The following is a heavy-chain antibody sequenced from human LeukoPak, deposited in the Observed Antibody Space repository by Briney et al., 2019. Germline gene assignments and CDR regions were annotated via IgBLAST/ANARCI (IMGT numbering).Heavy chain of an antibody. J-gene: IGHJ5*02. CDR2: IKQDGTEK. D-gene: IGHD3-10*01. Sequence: GGSLRLSFVASGFTFSSYWMSWVRQAPGEGLEWVANIKQDGTEKNYVDSVKGRFTISRDNAKNSLYLQMNSLRAEDTAVYYCARERGSGSYHPFDPWGQGTLATVSS. CDR1: GFTFSSYW. V-gene: IGHV3-7*01. CDR3: ARERGSGSYHPFDP.